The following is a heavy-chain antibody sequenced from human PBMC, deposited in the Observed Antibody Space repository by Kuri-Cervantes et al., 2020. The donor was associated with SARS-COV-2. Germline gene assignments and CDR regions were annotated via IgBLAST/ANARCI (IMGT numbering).Heavy chain of an antibody. Sequence: SCTVSGASISSVYYYWSWIRQSPGKGLERIGYIYYSGSTHYSPSLESRVTISIDRSNNQFSLKLSSVTAADTAVYYCARHDYGEGRGAFDIWGQGTMVTVSS. J-gene: IGHJ3*02. CDR1: GASISSVYYY. V-gene: IGHV4-30-4*08. D-gene: IGHD4-17*01. CDR2: IYYSGST. CDR3: ARHDYGEGRGAFDI.